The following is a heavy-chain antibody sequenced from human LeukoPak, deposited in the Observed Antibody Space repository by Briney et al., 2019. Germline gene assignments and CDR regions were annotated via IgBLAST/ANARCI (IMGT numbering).Heavy chain of an antibody. Sequence: GGSLRLSFAASGFTFSSYEMNWVRQAPGKGLEWVSYISNSGSTIYYADSVKGRFTISRDNAKNSLYLQMDSLRDEDTAVYYCARYFVNSGYYFDYWGQGTLVTVSS. CDR2: ISNSGSTI. CDR3: ARYFVNSGYYFDY. CDR1: GFTFSSYE. V-gene: IGHV3-48*03. J-gene: IGHJ4*02. D-gene: IGHD3-22*01.